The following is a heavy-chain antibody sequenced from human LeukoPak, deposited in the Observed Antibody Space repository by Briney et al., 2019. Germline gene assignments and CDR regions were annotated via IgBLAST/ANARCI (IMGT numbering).Heavy chain of an antibody. CDR3: ARDLAYGSSLRGAFDI. J-gene: IGHJ3*02. CDR1: GGSISSGGYY. V-gene: IGHV4-31*03. CDR2: IYYSGST. Sequence: SETLSLTCTVSGGSISSGGYYWSWIRQHPGKGLEWIGYIYYSGSTYYNPSLKSRVTISVDTSKNQFSLKLSSVTAADTAVYYCARDLAYGSSLRGAFDIWGQGTMVIVSS. D-gene: IGHD6-13*01.